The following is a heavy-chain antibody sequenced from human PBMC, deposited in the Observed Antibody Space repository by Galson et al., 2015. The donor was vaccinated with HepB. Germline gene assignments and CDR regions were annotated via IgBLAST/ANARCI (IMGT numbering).Heavy chain of an antibody. Sequence: SLRLSCAASGFTFSKLWMDWVRQAPGKGLEWVANIKPDGSEKSYMGSVKGRFTISRDNAKNSLYLQMNGLRAEDTALYYCATVSSSSSGDFDYWGQGTLVTVSS. J-gene: IGHJ4*02. CDR3: ATVSSSSSGDFDY. CDR2: IKPDGSEK. V-gene: IGHV3-7*01. D-gene: IGHD6-6*01. CDR1: GFTFSKLW.